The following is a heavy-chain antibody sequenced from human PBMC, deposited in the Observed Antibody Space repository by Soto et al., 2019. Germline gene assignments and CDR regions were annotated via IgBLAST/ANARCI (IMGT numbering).Heavy chain of an antibody. Sequence: VKVSCKASGETFSSDAISWVRQPPGQGLEWMGGIIPIFGTANYAQKFQGRVTITADESTSTAYMELSSLRSEDTAVYYCASSGSYWYFDLWGRGTLVTVSS. CDR3: ASSGSYWYFDL. V-gene: IGHV1-69*13. CDR1: GETFSSDA. CDR2: IIPIFGTA. J-gene: IGHJ2*01. D-gene: IGHD3-10*01.